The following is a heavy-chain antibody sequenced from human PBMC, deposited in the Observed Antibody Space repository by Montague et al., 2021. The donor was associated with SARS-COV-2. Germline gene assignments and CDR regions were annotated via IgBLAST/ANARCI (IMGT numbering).Heavy chain of an antibody. D-gene: IGHD3-10*01. CDR2: IHHGGST. Sequence: SETLSLTCAVHGGSFSTYSWNWIRQPPGKGLEWIGEIHHGGSTNYNPSLKSRVTISADTSKNQFSLKLPSVAAADTAVYYCARLGDGVVPSPILGVGPYYSCYYMDVWGKGTTVTVSS. J-gene: IGHJ6*03. V-gene: IGHV4-34*01. CDR3: ARLGDGVVPSPILGVGPYYSCYYMDV. CDR1: GGSFSTYS.